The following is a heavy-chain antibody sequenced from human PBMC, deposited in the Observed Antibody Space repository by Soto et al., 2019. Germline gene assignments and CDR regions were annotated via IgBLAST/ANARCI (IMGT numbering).Heavy chain of an antibody. CDR2: IYPSDSDT. J-gene: IGHJ4*02. CDR3: ARGGVSTRTFDY. Sequence: GASLKISCKGSGYNFAGYWIAWVRQMPGKGLELMGIIYPSDSDTRYRPSFQGQVTISADKSISSAYLQWSSLRASDTAMYYCARGGVSTRTFDYWGQGTPVTVSS. V-gene: IGHV5-51*01. D-gene: IGHD3-3*01. CDR1: GYNFAGYW.